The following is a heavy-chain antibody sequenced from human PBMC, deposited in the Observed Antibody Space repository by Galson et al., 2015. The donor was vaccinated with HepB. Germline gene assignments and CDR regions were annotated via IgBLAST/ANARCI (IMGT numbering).Heavy chain of an antibody. CDR2: ISSSSSTI. D-gene: IGHD6-19*01. Sequence: SLRLSCAASGFTFSSYSMNWVRQAPGKGLEWVSYISSSSSTIYYADSVKGRFTISRDNAKSSLYLQMNSLRDEDTAVYYCARDPVAGTPDFDYWGQGTLVTVSS. CDR1: GFTFSSYS. CDR3: ARDPVAGTPDFDY. J-gene: IGHJ4*02. V-gene: IGHV3-48*02.